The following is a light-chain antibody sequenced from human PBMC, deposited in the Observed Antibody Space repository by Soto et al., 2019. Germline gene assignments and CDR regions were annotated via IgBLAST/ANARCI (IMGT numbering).Light chain of an antibody. CDR2: GAS. J-gene: IGKJ1*01. Sequence: EIVLTQSPGSLSLSPGERATLSCRASQSVSSTFFAWYQQRPGQAPRLLMYGASSRATGIPERFSGSGSGTDFTLTISRLEHEDFGVYYCHHFESSVTFGQGTKVEIK. CDR1: QSVSSTF. CDR3: HHFESSVT. V-gene: IGKV3-20*01.